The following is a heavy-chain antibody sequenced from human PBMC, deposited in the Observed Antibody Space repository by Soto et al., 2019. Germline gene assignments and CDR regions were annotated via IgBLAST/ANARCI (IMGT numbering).Heavy chain of an antibody. V-gene: IGHV5-10-1*01. CDR3: ARHYSCRRGDCDYYGMEV. CDR1: GYSFFKYW. Sequence: GESLKISCKGSGYSFFKYWISWVRQVPGKGLEWMGKIDPSDSETHYSPSFQGHVTISADMSISTAYLQWSSMMASDTAKYYCARHYSCRRGDCDYYGMEVWGQGTTVTVSS. J-gene: IGHJ6*02. D-gene: IGHD2-21*02. CDR2: IDPSDSET.